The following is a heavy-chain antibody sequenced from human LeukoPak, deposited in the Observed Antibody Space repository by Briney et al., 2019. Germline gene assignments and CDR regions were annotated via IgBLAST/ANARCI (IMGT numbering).Heavy chain of an antibody. Sequence: GGSLRLSCAASGFTFSNAWMSWVRQAPGKGLEWAGRIKSKTDGGTTDYAAPVKGRFAISRDDSKNTLYLQMNSLKTEDTAVYYCTTRGYWGQGTLVTVSS. V-gene: IGHV3-15*01. J-gene: IGHJ4*02. CDR3: TTRGY. CDR2: IKSKTDGGTT. D-gene: IGHD3-10*01. CDR1: GFTFSNAW.